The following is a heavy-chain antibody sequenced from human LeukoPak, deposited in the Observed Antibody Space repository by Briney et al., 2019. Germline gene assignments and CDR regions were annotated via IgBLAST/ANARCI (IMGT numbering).Heavy chain of an antibody. Sequence: KPSVTLSLTCAVYGGSFSGYYWSWIRQPPGKGLEWIGEINHSGSTNYNPSLKSRVTISVDTSKNQFSLKLSSVTAADTAVYYCAREGPAARRVYYYYYMDVWGKGTTVTVSS. D-gene: IGHD6-6*01. V-gene: IGHV4-34*01. CDR2: INHSGST. CDR1: GGSFSGYY. CDR3: AREGPAARRVYYYYYMDV. J-gene: IGHJ6*03.